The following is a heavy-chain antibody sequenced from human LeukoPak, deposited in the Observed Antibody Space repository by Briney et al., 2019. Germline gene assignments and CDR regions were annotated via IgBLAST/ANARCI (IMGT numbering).Heavy chain of an antibody. V-gene: IGHV4-59*08. CDR3: ARQGFGPAAILGWFDP. J-gene: IGHJ5*02. CDR1: GGSIVSYY. Sequence: SETLSLTCTVSGGSIVSYYWSWIRQPPGKGLEWIGYIYYTGSTYYNPSLKSRVTISVDTSKNQFSLKLSSVTAADTAVYYCARQGFGPAAILGWFDPWGQGTLVTVSS. D-gene: IGHD2-2*02. CDR2: IYYTGST.